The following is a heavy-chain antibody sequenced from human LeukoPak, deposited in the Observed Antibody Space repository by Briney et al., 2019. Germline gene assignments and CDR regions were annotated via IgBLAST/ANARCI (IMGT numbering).Heavy chain of an antibody. D-gene: IGHD6-13*01. CDR1: GYTFTING. CDR2: ISANSGDT. CDR3: ARDRWYAFDY. J-gene: IGHJ4*02. Sequence: ASVKVSCKASGYTFTINGISWGRQAPGRGLEWMGWISANSGDTIYAEKFHGRVTLTRDTSTGTAYMELNSLTYDDTAVYYCARDRWYAFDYWGQGTLVT. V-gene: IGHV1-18*01.